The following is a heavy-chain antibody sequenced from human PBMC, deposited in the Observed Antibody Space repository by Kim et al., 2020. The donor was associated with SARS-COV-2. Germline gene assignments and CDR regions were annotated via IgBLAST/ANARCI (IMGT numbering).Heavy chain of an antibody. CDR3: TRVNPTAGGWYDAFDI. D-gene: IGHD6-19*01. Sequence: GGSLRLSCAASGFTFSGSTMHWVRQASGKGLEWVGRIRSKANNYATAYAASVKNRFTISRDDSKSTAYLQMNSLKTEDTAVYYCTRVNPTAGGWYDAFDIWGQVTKVTVSS. V-gene: IGHV3-73*01. J-gene: IGHJ3*02. CDR1: GFTFSGST. CDR2: IRSKANNYAT.